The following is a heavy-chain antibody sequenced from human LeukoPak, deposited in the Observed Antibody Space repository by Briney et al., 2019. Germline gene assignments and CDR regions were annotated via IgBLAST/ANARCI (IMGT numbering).Heavy chain of an antibody. D-gene: IGHD2-2*01. CDR3: ARDPGDVPALLTTYFDY. Sequence: SETLSLTCTVSGGSISSGSYYWSWIRQPAGKGLEWIGRIYTSGSTNYNPSLKSRVTISVDTSKNQFSLKLSSVTAADTAVYYCARDPGDVPALLTTYFDYWGQGALVTVSS. CDR2: IYTSGST. CDR1: GGSISSGSYY. V-gene: IGHV4-61*02. J-gene: IGHJ4*02.